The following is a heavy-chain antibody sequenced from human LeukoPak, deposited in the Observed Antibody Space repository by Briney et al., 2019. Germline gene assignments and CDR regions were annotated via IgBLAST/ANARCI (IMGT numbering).Heavy chain of an antibody. V-gene: IGHV5-51*01. D-gene: IGHD2-15*01. J-gene: IGHJ4*02. CDR3: ARARRVVVGAPYYFDY. Sequence: GESLKISCKGSGYSFTSYWIGWVRQMPGKGLEWMGIIYPGDSDTRYGPSFQGQVTISADKSISTAYLQWSSLKASDTAMYYCARARRVVVGAPYYFDYWGQGTLVTVSS. CDR2: IYPGDSDT. CDR1: GYSFTSYW.